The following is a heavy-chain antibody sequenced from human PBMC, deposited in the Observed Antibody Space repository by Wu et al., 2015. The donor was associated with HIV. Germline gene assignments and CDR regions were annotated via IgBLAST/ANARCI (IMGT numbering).Heavy chain of an antibody. J-gene: IGHJ2*01. Sequence: QVQLVQSGAEVKKPGASVMVSCKAFGYAFTNYDISWVRQAPGQGLEWMGSTSVYIGYTKYAQNFQDRVTMTTDTSTSTAYMELSSLKSEDTAVYYCARAASFFYDKHGYYRNWYFDVWGRGTLVAVSS. CDR1: GYAFTNYD. CDR2: TSVYIGYT. D-gene: IGHD3-22*01. V-gene: IGHV1-18*01. CDR3: ARAASFFYDKHGYYRNWYFDV.